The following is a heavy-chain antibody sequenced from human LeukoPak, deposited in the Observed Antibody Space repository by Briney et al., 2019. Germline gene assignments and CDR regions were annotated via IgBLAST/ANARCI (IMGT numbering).Heavy chain of an antibody. CDR3: AGGLPTPFDY. Sequence: GGSLRLSGAASGFTVSTNYMSWVRQAPGKGLEWVSVFYSGDDTYYADSVKGRFTISRDNSKNTLYLQTNSLRAEDTAVYYCAGGLPTPFDYWGQGTLVTVSS. V-gene: IGHV3-53*01. CDR1: GFTVSTNY. D-gene: IGHD3-16*01. CDR2: FYSGDDT. J-gene: IGHJ4*02.